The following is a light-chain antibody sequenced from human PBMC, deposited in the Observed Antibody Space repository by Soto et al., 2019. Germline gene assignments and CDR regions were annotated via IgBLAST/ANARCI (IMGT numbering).Light chain of an antibody. V-gene: IGKV3-20*01. J-gene: IGKJ1*01. CDR3: QQSDDSPGT. Sequence: ENVLTQSPGTLSLSPGERATLSCRASQSVSSTYLAWYQQKPGQAPRLLIYDASNRATGIPARFSGSGSGTDFTLTISRLEPEDFAVYYCQQSDDSPGTFGQGTKVDIK. CDR1: QSVSSTY. CDR2: DAS.